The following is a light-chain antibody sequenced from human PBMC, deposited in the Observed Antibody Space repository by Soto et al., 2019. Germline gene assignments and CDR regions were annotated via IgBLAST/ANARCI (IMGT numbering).Light chain of an antibody. CDR1: QSISNW. Sequence: DIQMTQSPSTLSASVGDTVTITCRASQSISNWLAWYQQKPGQAPKLLIHKASTLESGVPSRFSGSGSGTEVTLTSSSLQPDEFATFYCQQYDRFPYTFGQGTKLEIK. V-gene: IGKV1-5*03. CDR3: QQYDRFPYT. CDR2: KAS. J-gene: IGKJ2*01.